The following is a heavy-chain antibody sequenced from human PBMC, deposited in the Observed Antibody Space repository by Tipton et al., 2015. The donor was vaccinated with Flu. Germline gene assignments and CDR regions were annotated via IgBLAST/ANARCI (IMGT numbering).Heavy chain of an antibody. V-gene: IGHV4-38-2*02. Sequence: LSLTCIVSGDSIRSDYFWGWIRQPPGKGLEWIGQISRGGATYYNSSLQSRAAFSVDSSRNRFSLKVRSVTAADTATYYCARRDYSNYVSQPKNWFDLWGQGILATVSS. D-gene: IGHD4-11*01. CDR1: GDSIRSDYF. CDR2: ISRGGAT. CDR3: ARRDYSNYVSQPKNWFDL. J-gene: IGHJ5*02.